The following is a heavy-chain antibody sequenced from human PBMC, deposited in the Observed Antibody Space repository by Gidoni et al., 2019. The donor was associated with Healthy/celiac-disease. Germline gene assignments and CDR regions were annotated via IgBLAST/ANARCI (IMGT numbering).Heavy chain of an antibody. D-gene: IGHD6-19*01. CDR1: GYTFTSYG. V-gene: IGHV1-18*04. J-gene: IGHJ4*02. CDR2: SSAYNGNT. Sequence: QVQLVQPGAEVKKPGASVEVPCKASGYTFTSYGISWVRQAPGQGLEWMGWSSAYNGNTNYAQKLQSRVTMTTDTSTSTAYRELRSLRSDDTAVYYCANWYSSGWYGYWGQGTLVTVSS. CDR3: ANWYSSGWYGY.